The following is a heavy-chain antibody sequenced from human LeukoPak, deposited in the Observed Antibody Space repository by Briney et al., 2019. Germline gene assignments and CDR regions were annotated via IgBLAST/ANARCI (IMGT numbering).Heavy chain of an antibody. D-gene: IGHD5-18*01. CDR3: AREDGYSYGCDY. Sequence: ASVKVSCKASGGTFSSYAISWVRQAPGQGLEWMGIINPSGGSTSYAQKFQGRVTMTRDMSTSTVYMELSSLRSEDTAVYYCAREDGYSYGCDYWGQGTLVTVSS. CDR2: INPSGGST. CDR1: GGTFSSYA. V-gene: IGHV1-46*01. J-gene: IGHJ4*02.